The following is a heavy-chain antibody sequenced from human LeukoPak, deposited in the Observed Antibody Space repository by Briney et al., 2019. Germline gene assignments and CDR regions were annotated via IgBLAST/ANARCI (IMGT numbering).Heavy chain of an antibody. CDR3: ARDQRIGGYSYGLTGNFDY. V-gene: IGHV3-30-3*01. CDR1: GFTLSSYA. D-gene: IGHD5-18*01. CDR2: ISDDRSNK. J-gene: IGHJ4*02. Sequence: GGSLRLSCAASGFTLSSYAMHWVRQAPGKGLEWVAVISDDRSNKYYADSVKGRFTISRDNSKNTLYLQMNSLRTEDTAVYYCARDQRIGGYSYGLTGNFDYWGQGTLVTVSS.